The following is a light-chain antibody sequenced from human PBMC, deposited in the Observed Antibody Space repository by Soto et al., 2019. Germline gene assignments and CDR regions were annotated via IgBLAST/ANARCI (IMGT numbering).Light chain of an antibody. CDR2: EGS. CDR1: SSDVGSYNL. CDR3: CSYAGSSTFYV. V-gene: IGLV2-23*03. J-gene: IGLJ1*01. Sequence: QSVLTQPASVSGSPGQSITISCTGTSSDVGSYNLVSWYQQHPGKAPKLMIYEGSKRPSGVSNRFSGSKSGNTACLTISGLQAEDEADYYCCSYAGSSTFYVFGTGTKLTVL.